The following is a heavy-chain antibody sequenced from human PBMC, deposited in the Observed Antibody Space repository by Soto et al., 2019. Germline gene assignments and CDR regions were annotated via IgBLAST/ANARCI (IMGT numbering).Heavy chain of an antibody. D-gene: IGHD3-10*01. CDR2: FDPEDGET. CDR1: GYTLTELS. Sequence: ASVKVSCRVSGYTLTELSMHWVRQAPGKGLEWMGGFDPEDGETIYAQKFQGRVTMTEDTSTDTAYMELSSLRSEDTAVYYCATGVLGFGELSWGPLRYYYGMDVWGQGTTVTVSS. V-gene: IGHV1-24*01. CDR3: ATGVLGFGELSWGPLRYYYGMDV. J-gene: IGHJ6*02.